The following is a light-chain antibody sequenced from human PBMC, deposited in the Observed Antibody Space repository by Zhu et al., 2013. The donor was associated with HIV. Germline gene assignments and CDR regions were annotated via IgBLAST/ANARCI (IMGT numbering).Light chain of an antibody. CDR2: GAS. J-gene: IGKJ1*01. Sequence: EIVLTQSPGTLSLSPGERATLSCRASQSVRSSYLAWYQQKPGQAPRLLIYGASSRAAGIPDRFSGSGSGTDFSLTISSLEPEDFAVYYCQQYGSSPRTFGRRDQAGNQ. V-gene: IGKV3-20*01. CDR1: QSVRSSY. CDR3: QQYGSSPRT.